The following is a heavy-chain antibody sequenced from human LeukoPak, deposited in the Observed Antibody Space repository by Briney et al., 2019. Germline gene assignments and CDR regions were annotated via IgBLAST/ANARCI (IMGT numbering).Heavy chain of an antibody. V-gene: IGHV3-33*01. J-gene: IGHJ4*02. CDR3: ARDGGVEAVAGPSPHFDY. CDR1: GFTFSSYG. CDR2: IWYDGSNK. D-gene: IGHD6-19*01. Sequence: QPGRSLRLSCAASGFTFSSYGMHWVRQAPGKGLEWVAVIWYDGSNKYYADSVKGRFTISRDNSKNTLYLQMNSLRAEDTAVYYCARDGGVEAVAGPSPHFDYWGQGTLVTVSS.